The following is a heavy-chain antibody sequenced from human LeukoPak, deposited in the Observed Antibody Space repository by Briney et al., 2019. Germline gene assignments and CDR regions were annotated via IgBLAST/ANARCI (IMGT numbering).Heavy chain of an antibody. CDR3: ARDLIQGYVEFGESTGY. Sequence: ASVKVSCKASGYTFTSYGISWVRQAPGQGLEWMGWINTNTGNPTYAQGFTGRFVFSLDTSVSTAYLQISSLKAEDTAVYYCARDLIQGYVEFGESTGYWGQGTLVTVSS. J-gene: IGHJ4*02. CDR1: GYTFTSYG. D-gene: IGHD3-10*01. CDR2: INTNTGNP. V-gene: IGHV7-4-1*02.